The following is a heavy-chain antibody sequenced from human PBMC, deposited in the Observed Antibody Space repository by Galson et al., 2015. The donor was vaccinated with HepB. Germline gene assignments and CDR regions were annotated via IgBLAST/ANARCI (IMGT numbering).Heavy chain of an antibody. D-gene: IGHD6-19*01. CDR3: ARPHSSGWCYFDQ. CDR2: IIPLFGTA. V-gene: IGHV1-69*06. J-gene: IGHJ4*02. CDR1: GGSFTTSA. Sequence: SVTVSCKASGGSFTTSAITWVRQAPGQGLEWMGGIIPLFGTANHAPKFQGRVTISADKSTSTVFMQLNSLTSGDTAMYFCARPHSSGWCYFDQWGQGTLVTVSS.